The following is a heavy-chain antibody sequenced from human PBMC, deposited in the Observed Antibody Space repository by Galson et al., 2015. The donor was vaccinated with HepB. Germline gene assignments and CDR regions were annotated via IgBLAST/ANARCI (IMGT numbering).Heavy chain of an antibody. V-gene: IGHV3-33*08. CDR1: GFTFNKYA. J-gene: IGHJ4*02. CDR2: LWYDGSNT. CDR3: ARVDDTSNLNTLDY. Sequence: SLRLSCAASGFTFNKYAMHWVRQAPGKGLEWVALLWYDGSNTQYADSVKGRFTISRDNSKSRLYLQMNSLRAEDTAMYFCARVDDTSNLNTLDYWGQGTLVTVSS. D-gene: IGHD4-11*01.